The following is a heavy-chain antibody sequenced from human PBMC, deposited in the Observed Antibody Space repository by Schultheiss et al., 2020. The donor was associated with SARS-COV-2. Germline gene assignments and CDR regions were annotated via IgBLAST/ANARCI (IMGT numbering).Heavy chain of an antibody. J-gene: IGHJ4*02. Sequence: GGSLRLSCAASGFTFSSYWMHWVRQAPGKGLVWVSRINSDGSSTSYADSVKGRFTISRDNAKNSLYLQMNSLRAEDTAVYYCARDLTRYYYDSSGYQYGDYWGQGTLVTVSS. CDR2: INSDGSST. D-gene: IGHD3-22*01. CDR3: ARDLTRYYYDSSGYQYGDY. CDR1: GFTFSSYW. V-gene: IGHV3-74*01.